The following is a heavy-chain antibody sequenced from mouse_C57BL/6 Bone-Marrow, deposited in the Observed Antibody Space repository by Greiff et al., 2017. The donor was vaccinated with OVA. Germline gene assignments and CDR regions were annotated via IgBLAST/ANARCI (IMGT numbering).Heavy chain of an antibody. CDR3: AREDYGSKYLDY. V-gene: IGHV3-6*01. J-gene: IGHJ2*01. CDR1: GYSITSGYY. CDR2: ISYDGSN. Sequence: ESGPGLVKPSQSLSLTCSVTGYSITSGYYWNWIRQFPGNKLEWMGYISYDGSNNYNPSLKNRISITRDTSKNQFFLKLNSVTTEDTATYYCAREDYGSKYLDYWGQGTTLTVSS. D-gene: IGHD1-1*01.